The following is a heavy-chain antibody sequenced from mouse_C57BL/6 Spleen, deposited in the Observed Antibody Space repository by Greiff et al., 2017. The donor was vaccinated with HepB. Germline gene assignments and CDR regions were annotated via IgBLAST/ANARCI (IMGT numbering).Heavy chain of an antibody. CDR1: GFTFSSYA. Sequence: EVKLVESGGGLVKPGGSLKLSCAASGFTFSSYAMSWVRPTPEKRLEWVATISDGGSYTYYPDNVKGRFTISRDNAKNNLYLQMSHLKSEDTAMYYCARDGNWRAWFAYWGQGTLVTVSA. J-gene: IGHJ3*01. V-gene: IGHV5-4*01. CDR2: ISDGGSYT. D-gene: IGHD2-1*01. CDR3: ARDGNWRAWFAY.